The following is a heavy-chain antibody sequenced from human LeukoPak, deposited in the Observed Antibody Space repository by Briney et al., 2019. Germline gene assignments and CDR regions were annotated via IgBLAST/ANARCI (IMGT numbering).Heavy chain of an antibody. CDR3: ARVTQSITMIGY. Sequence: GGSLRLSCAASGFTFSSYSMNWVRQAPGKGLEWVSYISIGSSTIYYADSVKGRFTISRDNAKNSLFLQMNSLRAEDTAVYYCARVTQSITMIGYWGQGTLVTVSS. V-gene: IGHV3-48*04. D-gene: IGHD3-22*01. J-gene: IGHJ4*02. CDR2: ISIGSSTI. CDR1: GFTFSSYS.